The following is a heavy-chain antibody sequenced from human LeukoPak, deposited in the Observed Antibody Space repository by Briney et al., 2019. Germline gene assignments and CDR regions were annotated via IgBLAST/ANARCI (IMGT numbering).Heavy chain of an antibody. Sequence: GGSLRLSCAASGFTFDDYAMHWVRQAPGKGLEWVSLISGDGGSTYYADSVKGRFTISRDNGKNSLYLQMNSLRTVDTALYYCAKDKGRYCSGGSCYSPDAFDIWGQGTMVTVSS. J-gene: IGHJ3*02. CDR1: GFTFDDYA. CDR3: AKDKGRYCSGGSCYSPDAFDI. D-gene: IGHD2-15*01. V-gene: IGHV3-43*02. CDR2: ISGDGGST.